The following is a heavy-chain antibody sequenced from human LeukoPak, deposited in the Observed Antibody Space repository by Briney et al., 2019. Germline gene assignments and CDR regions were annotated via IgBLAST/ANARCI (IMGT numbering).Heavy chain of an antibody. CDR3: ARDRWLQFV. CDR2: ISSSGSTI. CDR1: GFTFSSYE. D-gene: IGHD5-24*01. J-gene: IGHJ4*02. V-gene: IGHV3-48*03. Sequence: GGSLRLSWAASGFTFSSYEMNWVRKAPGKGLEWVSYISSSGSTIYYADSVKGRFTISRDNAKNSLYLQMNSLRAEDTAVYYCARDRWLQFVWGQGTLVTVSS.